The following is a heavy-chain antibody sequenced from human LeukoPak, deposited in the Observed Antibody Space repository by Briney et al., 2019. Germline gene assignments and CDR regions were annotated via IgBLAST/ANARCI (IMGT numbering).Heavy chain of an antibody. D-gene: IGHD3-22*01. Sequence: SETLSLTCTVSGGSISSYYWSWIRQPPGKGLEWIGYIYYSGSTNYNPSLKSRVTISVDTSKNQFSLKLSSVTAADTAVYYCARRSYYYDSSGYCDYWGQGTLVTVSS. CDR3: ARRSYYYDSSGYCDY. CDR1: GGSISSYY. CDR2: IYYSGST. V-gene: IGHV4-59*08. J-gene: IGHJ4*02.